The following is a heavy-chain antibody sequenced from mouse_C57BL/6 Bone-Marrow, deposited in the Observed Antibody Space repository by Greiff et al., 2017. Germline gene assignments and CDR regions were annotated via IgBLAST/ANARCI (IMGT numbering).Heavy chain of an antibody. CDR3: ARSTTVVPFDY. V-gene: IGHV7-3*01. D-gene: IGHD1-1*01. J-gene: IGHJ2*01. CDR1: GFTFTDYY. CDR2: IRNKANGYTT. Sequence: DVMLVESGGGLVQPGGSLSLSCAASGFTFTDYYMRWVRQPPGKALEWLGFIRNKANGYTTEYSASVKGRFTISRDNSQSILYLQMNALRAEDSATYYCARSTTVVPFDYWGQGTTLTVSS.